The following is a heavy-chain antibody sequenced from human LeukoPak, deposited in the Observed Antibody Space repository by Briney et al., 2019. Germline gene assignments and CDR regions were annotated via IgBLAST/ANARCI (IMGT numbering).Heavy chain of an antibody. V-gene: IGHV4-59*01. CDR1: GGSISSYY. J-gene: IGHJ4*02. CDR3: ARERAGVATFDY. D-gene: IGHD5-12*01. CDR2: IFYSGST. Sequence: SETLSLTCTVSGGSISSYYWSWIRQPPGRGLEWTGYIFYSGSTYYNPSLKSRVTISIDTSKNQFSLKLSSVTAADTAVYYCARERAGVATFDYWGQGTLVTVSS.